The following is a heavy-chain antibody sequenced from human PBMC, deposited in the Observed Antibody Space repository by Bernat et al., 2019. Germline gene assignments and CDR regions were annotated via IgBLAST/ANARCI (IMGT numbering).Heavy chain of an antibody. Sequence: EVQLVESGGGLVQPGGSLRLSCAASGFTFSRYAMSWVRQAPGKGLEWVSAFSGSGGSTYYADSVKGRFTISRDNSKNTLYLQMNSLRAEDTAVYYCAKGDCSGGTCWYFDYWGQGTLVTVSS. J-gene: IGHJ4*02. CDR1: GFTFSRYA. D-gene: IGHD2-15*01. CDR3: AKGDCSGGTCWYFDY. CDR2: FSGSGGST. V-gene: IGHV3-23*04.